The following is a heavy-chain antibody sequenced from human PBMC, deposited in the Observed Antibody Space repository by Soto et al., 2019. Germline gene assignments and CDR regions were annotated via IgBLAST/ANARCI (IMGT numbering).Heavy chain of an antibody. J-gene: IGHJ4*02. V-gene: IGHV4-4*07. D-gene: IGHD5-18*01. CDR2: IYTSGST. CDR3: ARGGIQLSYAFDY. CDR1: GTSVSNYY. Sequence: SETLSLTCSVSGTSVSNYYWSWIRQPAGKGLEHIGRIYTSGSTSYNPSLKSRVTMSMDTSQTQIYLNLASVTAADTAVYYCARGGIQLSYAFDYWGQGIQVTVSS.